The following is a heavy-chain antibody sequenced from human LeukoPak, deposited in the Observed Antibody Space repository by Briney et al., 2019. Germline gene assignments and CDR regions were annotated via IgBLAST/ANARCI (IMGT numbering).Heavy chain of an antibody. J-gene: IGHJ4*02. V-gene: IGHV1-24*01. D-gene: IGHD3-9*01. Sequence: ASVKVSCKVSGYTLTELSMHWVRQAPGKGLEWMGGFDPEDGETIYAQKFQGRVTMTEDTSTDTAYMELSSLRSEDTAVYYCASGVRYFDWSEYYFDYWGQGTLVTVS. CDR1: GYTLTELS. CDR3: ASGVRYFDWSEYYFDY. CDR2: FDPEDGET.